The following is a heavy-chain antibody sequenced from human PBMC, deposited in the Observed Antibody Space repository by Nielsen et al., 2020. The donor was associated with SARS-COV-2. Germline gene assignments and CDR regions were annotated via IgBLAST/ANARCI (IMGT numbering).Heavy chain of an antibody. V-gene: IGHV4-39*07. CDR2: IYYSGST. D-gene: IGHD2-8*01. Sequence: GSLRLSCTVSGGSISSSSYYWGWIRQPPGKGLEWIGSIYYSGSTYYNPSLKSRVTISVDTSKNQFSLKLSSVTAADTAVYYCAKGVGYCTNGVCAGYYFDYWGQGTLVTVSS. CDR1: GGSISSSSYY. J-gene: IGHJ4*02. CDR3: AKGVGYCTNGVCAGYYFDY.